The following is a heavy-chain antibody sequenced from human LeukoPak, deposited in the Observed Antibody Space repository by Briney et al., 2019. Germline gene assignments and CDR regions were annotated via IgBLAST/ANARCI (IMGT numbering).Heavy chain of an antibody. V-gene: IGHV3-66*01. Sequence: GGSLRLSCVASGFTVSTNHMNWVRQAPGRGLEWASVINNVGSTYYADSVKGRFTISRDNSKNTLYLQLNSLRAEDTAVYYCARDRGAYSSSWYNYYYGMDVWGQGTTVTVSS. J-gene: IGHJ6*02. CDR2: INNVGST. CDR1: GFTVSTNH. D-gene: IGHD6-13*01. CDR3: ARDRGAYSSSWYNYYYGMDV.